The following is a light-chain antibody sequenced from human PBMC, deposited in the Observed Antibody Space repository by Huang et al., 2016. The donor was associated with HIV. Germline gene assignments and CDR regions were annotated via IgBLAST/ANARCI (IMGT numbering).Light chain of an antibody. CDR1: QSLISSDGNTY. Sequence: DVVLTQSPLSLPVTLGQPASISCWSSQSLISSDGNTYLSWFQQRPGQSPRRLIYKISNRDSGVPDRFSGSGSGSDFTLKISKVEAEDVAVYYCMQGTHWPPITFGQGTRLE. V-gene: IGKV2-30*01. J-gene: IGKJ5*01. CDR3: MQGTHWPPIT. CDR2: KIS.